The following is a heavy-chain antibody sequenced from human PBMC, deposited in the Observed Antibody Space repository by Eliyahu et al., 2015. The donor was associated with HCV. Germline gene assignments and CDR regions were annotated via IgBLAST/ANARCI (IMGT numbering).Heavy chain of an antibody. V-gene: IGHV4-59*08. D-gene: IGHD2-15*01. CDR1: GGSISSYY. Sequence: QVQLQESGPGLVKPSETLSLTCTVSGGSISSYYWSWIRQPPGKGLEWIGYIYYSGSTNYNPSLKSRVTISVDTSKNQFSLKLSSVTAADTAVYYCARHDPWERVVHNPNFDYWGQGTLVTVSS. CDR2: IYYSGST. CDR3: ARHDPWERVVHNPNFDY. J-gene: IGHJ4*02.